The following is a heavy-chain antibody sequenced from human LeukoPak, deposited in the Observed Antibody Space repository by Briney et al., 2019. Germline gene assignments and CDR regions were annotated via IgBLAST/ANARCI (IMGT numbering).Heavy chain of an antibody. CDR1: GYTLSELS. Sequence: ASVKVSCKVSGYTLSELSMHWVRQAPGKGLEWVGGFDPEDGETIYAQKFQGRVTLTEDTSTDTAYMELSSLRSEDTAVYYCARSIVPAASRGLNWFDPWGQGTLVTVSS. V-gene: IGHV1-24*01. CDR2: FDPEDGET. J-gene: IGHJ5*02. CDR3: ARSIVPAASRGLNWFDP. D-gene: IGHD2-2*01.